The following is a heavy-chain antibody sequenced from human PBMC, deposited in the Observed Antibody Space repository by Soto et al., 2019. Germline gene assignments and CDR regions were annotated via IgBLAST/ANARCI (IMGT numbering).Heavy chain of an antibody. CDR3: ARQAIVVVVAAWFDP. V-gene: IGHV4-39*01. Sequence: PSETLSLTCTVSGGSISSSSYYWGWIRQPPGKGLEWIGSIYYSGSTYYNPSLKSRVTISVDTSKNQFSLKLSSVTAADTAVYYCARQAIVVVVAAWFDPWGQGTLVTVSS. CDR2: IYYSGST. J-gene: IGHJ5*02. CDR1: GGSISSSSYY. D-gene: IGHD2-15*01.